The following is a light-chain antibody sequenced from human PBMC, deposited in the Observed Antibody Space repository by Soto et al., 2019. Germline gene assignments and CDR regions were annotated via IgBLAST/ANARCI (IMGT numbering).Light chain of an antibody. CDR1: QSISSR. V-gene: IGKV1-5*03. CDR3: QQYNSYQYT. CDR2: KAS. J-gene: IGKJ5*01. Sequence: DIQMTQSPSTLSASVGDRVTITCRASQSISSRLAWYQQKPGKAPKLQIYKASSLEGGIPTRFSGSGSETEFTLTIISLQPEDFATYYCQQYNSYQYTFGQGTRLEIK.